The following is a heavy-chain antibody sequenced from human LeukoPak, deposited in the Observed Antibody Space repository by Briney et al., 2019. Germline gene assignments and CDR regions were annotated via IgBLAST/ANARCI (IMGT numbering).Heavy chain of an antibody. Sequence: SETLSLTCTVSGGSISSSSYYWGWIRQPPGKGLEWTGSIYYSGSSYYTPSLKSRVTISVDTSKNQFSLKLSSVTAADTAVYYCARIHSSSAWFGELFSCWFDPWGQGTLVTVSS. V-gene: IGHV4-39*01. J-gene: IGHJ5*02. CDR3: ARIHSSSAWFGELFSCWFDP. CDR2: IYYSGSS. CDR1: GGSISSSSYY. D-gene: IGHD3-10*01.